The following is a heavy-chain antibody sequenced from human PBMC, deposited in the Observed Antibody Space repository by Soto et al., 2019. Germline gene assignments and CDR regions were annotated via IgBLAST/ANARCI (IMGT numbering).Heavy chain of an antibody. Sequence: QLQLQESGPGLVEPSETLSLICTVSDGSISSSNYYWGLIRQPPAKGLEWIGSIYYSGSAYYNPSLNRRVTISIDTSKRQLSLKLSSVTAADTAVYYCARRGYGSSPFDYWGQGTLVTVSS. J-gene: IGHJ4*02. CDR2: IYYSGSA. CDR1: DGSISSSNYY. D-gene: IGHD3-22*01. V-gene: IGHV4-39*01. CDR3: ARRGYGSSPFDY.